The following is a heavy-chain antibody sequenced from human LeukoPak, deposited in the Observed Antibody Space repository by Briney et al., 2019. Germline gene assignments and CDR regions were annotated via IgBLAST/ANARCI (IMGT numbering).Heavy chain of an antibody. Sequence: TSETLSLTCTVSGGSISSYYWSWIRQPPGKGLEWIGEINHSGSTNYNPSLKSRVTISVDTSKNQFSLKLSSVTAADTAVYYCARVTVDTAMANFDYWGQGTLVTVSS. V-gene: IGHV4-34*01. CDR2: INHSGST. CDR1: GGSISSYY. CDR3: ARVTVDTAMANFDY. J-gene: IGHJ4*02. D-gene: IGHD5-18*01.